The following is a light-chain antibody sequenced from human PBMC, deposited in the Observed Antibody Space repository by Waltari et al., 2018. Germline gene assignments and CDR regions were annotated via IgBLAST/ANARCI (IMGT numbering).Light chain of an antibody. CDR1: QSVTSIS. CDR2: GTS. V-gene: IGKV3-20*01. Sequence: DIVLTQSPGTLSLSPRERHTLSRRASQSVTSISLTWYQKKVGQEPRLLIFGTSSRATGIPDRFSGSGSGTEFTLTISRLEPEDFAVYYCQQYDGEVVTFGGGTKVEI. J-gene: IGKJ4*01. CDR3: QQYDGEVVT.